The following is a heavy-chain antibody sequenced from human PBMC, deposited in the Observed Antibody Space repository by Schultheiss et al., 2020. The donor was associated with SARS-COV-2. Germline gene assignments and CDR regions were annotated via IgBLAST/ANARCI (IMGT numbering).Heavy chain of an antibody. V-gene: IGHV3-15*07. Sequence: GGSLRLSCAASGFTFSSYGMHWVRQAPGKGLEWVGRIKSKTDGGTTDYAAPVKGRFTISRDDSKNTLYLQMNSLETEDTAVYYCTTQGAPVTGSLYYYYYRMDVWSQGTAITV. D-gene: IGHD3-9*01. CDR2: IKSKTDGGTT. J-gene: IGHJ6*02. CDR1: GFTFSSYG. CDR3: TTQGAPVTGSLYYYYYRMDV.